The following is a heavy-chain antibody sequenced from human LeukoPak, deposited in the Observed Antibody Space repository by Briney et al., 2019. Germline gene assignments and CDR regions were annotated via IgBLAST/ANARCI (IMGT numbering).Heavy chain of an antibody. Sequence: GGSLRLSCAASGFTFSDYDMRWIRQAPGKGLEWVSSISRSGSTKYYADSVKGRFTISRDNAENSLFLQMNSLRAEDTAVYYCARAKRNGFDIWGQGTMVTVSS. V-gene: IGHV3-11*01. CDR1: GFTFSDYD. CDR2: ISRSGSTK. CDR3: ARAKRNGFDI. J-gene: IGHJ3*02.